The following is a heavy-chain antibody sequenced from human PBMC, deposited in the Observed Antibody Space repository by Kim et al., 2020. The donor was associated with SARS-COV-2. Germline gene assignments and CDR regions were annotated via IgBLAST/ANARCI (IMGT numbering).Heavy chain of an antibody. V-gene: IGHV3-33*06. CDR3: AKIAAAGIYYYYGMDV. CDR1: GFTFSSYG. D-gene: IGHD6-13*01. J-gene: IGHJ6*02. Sequence: GGSLRLSCAASGFTFSSYGMHWVRQAPGKGLEWVAVIWYDGSNKYYADSVKGRFTISRDNSKNTLYLQMNSLRAEDTAVYYCAKIAAAGIYYYYGMDVWGPGTTVTVSS. CDR2: IWYDGSNK.